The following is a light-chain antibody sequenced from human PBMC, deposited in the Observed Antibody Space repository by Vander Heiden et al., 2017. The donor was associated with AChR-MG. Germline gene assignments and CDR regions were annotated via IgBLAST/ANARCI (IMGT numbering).Light chain of an antibody. CDR2: GAS. V-gene: IGKV3D-15*01. Sequence: EIVRTLFPATLSASPGVRATLTCTASRSASSNIACYQARPGQAPRLLIYGASTRATGIPTRFSGSGAGTEFTLTISSLQSEDFGMYYCQQYNNWWTFGLGTKVEI. CDR1: RSASSN. J-gene: IGKJ1*01. CDR3: QQYNNWWT.